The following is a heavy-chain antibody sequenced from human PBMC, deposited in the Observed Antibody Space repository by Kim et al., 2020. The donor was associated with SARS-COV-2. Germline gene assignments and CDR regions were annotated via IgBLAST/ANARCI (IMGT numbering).Heavy chain of an antibody. CDR3: ARDYSGEGEGNFEY. CDR2: MKPKSGNT. V-gene: IGHV1-8*01. D-gene: IGHD2-21*01. J-gene: IGHJ4*02. CDR1: GYTFTSYD. Sequence: ASVKVSCKASGYTFTSYDISWVRQVSGQGPEWMGWMKPKSGNTGYTEKFQGRVSMTRDISTSTAYMELRSLTFEDTAVYYCARDYSGEGEGNFEYWGQGTLVTVSS.